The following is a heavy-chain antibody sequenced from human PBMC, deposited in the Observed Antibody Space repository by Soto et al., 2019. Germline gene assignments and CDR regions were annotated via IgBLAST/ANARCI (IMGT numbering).Heavy chain of an antibody. CDR3: AKDRRAGGNYGFYSDF. V-gene: IGHV3-23*01. CDR1: GFTFSSYG. J-gene: IGHJ4*02. Sequence: EVLLLESGGGLVHPGGSLRLSCAASGFTFSSYGITWVRQAQGKGLEWVSFSSATGAGTYYEDSVKGRFTISRDNSKNTLYLQMTSLRADDTAVYYCAKDRRAGGNYGFYSDFWGQGALVIVSS. D-gene: IGHD1-7*01. CDR2: SSATGAGT.